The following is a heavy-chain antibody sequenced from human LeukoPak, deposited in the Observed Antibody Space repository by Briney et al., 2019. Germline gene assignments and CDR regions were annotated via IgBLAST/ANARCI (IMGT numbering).Heavy chain of an antibody. CDR3: ARVEEEMATIY. V-gene: IGHV4-61*01. Sequence: PSETLSLTCTVSGGSVCSGSYYWSWIRQPPGKGLEWIGYIYYSGSTNYNPSLKSRVTISVDTSKNQFSLKPSSVTAADTAVYYCARVEEEMATIYWGQGTLVTVSS. CDR1: GGSVCSGSYY. CDR2: IYYSGST. J-gene: IGHJ4*02. D-gene: IGHD5-24*01.